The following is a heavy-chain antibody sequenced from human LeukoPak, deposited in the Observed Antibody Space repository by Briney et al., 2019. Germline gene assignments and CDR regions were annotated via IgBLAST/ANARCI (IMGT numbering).Heavy chain of an antibody. CDR1: GGSFSGYY. D-gene: IGHD2-2*01. V-gene: IGHV4-34*01. CDR2: INHSGST. Sequence: SETLSLTCAVYGGSFSGYYWSWIRQPPGKGLEWIGEINHSGSTNYNPSLKSRVTISVDTSKNQFSLKLSSVTAADTAVYYCARGYEDIVVVPAAGNWFDPWGQGTLVTVSS. CDR3: ARGYEDIVVVPAAGNWFDP. J-gene: IGHJ5*02.